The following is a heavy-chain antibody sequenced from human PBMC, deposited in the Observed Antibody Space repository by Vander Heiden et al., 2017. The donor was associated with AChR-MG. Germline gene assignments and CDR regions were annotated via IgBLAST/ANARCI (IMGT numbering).Heavy chain of an antibody. V-gene: IGHV1-69*01. CDR2: IIPIFGTA. Sequence: QVQLVQSGAEVKKPGSSVKVSCKASGGTFSSYAISWVRQAPGQGLEWMGGIIPIFGTANYAQKFQGRVTITADESTSTAYMELSSLRSEDTAVYYCARERTYYDILTGYSPPLGYMDVWGKGTTVTVSS. CDR1: GGTFSSYA. J-gene: IGHJ6*03. CDR3: ARERTYYDILTGYSPPLGYMDV. D-gene: IGHD3-9*01.